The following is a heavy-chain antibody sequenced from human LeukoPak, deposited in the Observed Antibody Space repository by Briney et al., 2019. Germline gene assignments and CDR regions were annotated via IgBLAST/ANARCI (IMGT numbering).Heavy chain of an antibody. V-gene: IGHV1-69*05. D-gene: IGHD3-22*01. CDR2: IIPIFGIA. Sequence: SVKVSCKASGGTFSRYAINWVRQAPRQGLEWMGGIIPIFGIANYAQKFQGRVTFTTDESTSTAYMELSSLRSEVTALYYCVFDSSGYLSRSLPPYFDYWGQGTLVTVSS. J-gene: IGHJ4*02. CDR1: GGTFSRYA. CDR3: VFDSSGYLSRSLPPYFDY.